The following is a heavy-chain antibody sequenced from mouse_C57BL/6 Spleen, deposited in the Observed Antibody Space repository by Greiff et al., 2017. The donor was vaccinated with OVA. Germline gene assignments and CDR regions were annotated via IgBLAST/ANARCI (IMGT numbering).Heavy chain of an antibody. J-gene: IGHJ4*01. CDR2: INPYNGDT. Sequence: VHVKQSGPELVKPGDSVKISCKASGYSFTGYFMNWVMQSHGKSLEWIGRINPYNGDTFYNQKFKGKATLTVDKSSSTAHMELRSLTSEDSAGYYCARTGGYDDYYAMDYWGQGTSVTVSS. D-gene: IGHD2-2*01. CDR3: ARTGGYDDYYAMDY. V-gene: IGHV1-20*01. CDR1: GYSFTGYF.